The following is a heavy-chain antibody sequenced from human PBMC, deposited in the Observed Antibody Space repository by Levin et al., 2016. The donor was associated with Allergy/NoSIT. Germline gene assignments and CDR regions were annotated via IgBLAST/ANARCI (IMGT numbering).Heavy chain of an antibody. CDR2: ISYDGNNK. D-gene: IGHD2-2*01. J-gene: IGHJ6*02. Sequence: WIRQPPGKGLEWVAVISYDGNNKFYPDSVKGRFTVSRDNSKNTLYLQMNSLKTEDTALYYCAKVSHSPSWHRVYYYGMDVWGQGTTVTVSS. V-gene: IGHV3-30*18. CDR3: AKVSHSPSWHRVYYYGMDV.